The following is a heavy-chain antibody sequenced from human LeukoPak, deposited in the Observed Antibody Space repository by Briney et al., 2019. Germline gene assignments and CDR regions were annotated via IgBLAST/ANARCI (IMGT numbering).Heavy chain of an antibody. CDR3: ARSCGGDCYSSHRYYFNY. D-gene: IGHD2-21*02. V-gene: IGHV3-21*01. CDR2: ISGSSTYI. CDR1: GFTFSHFT. J-gene: IGHJ4*02. Sequence: GGSLRLSCAASGFTFSHFTINWVRQAPGKGLEWVSTISGSSTYIFYADSVKGRFTISRDDAKNSLYLQMNSLRAEDTAVYYCARSCGGDCYSSHRYYFNYWGQGSLVTVSS.